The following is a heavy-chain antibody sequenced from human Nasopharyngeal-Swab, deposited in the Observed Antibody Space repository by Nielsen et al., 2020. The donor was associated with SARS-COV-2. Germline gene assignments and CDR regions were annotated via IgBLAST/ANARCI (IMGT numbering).Heavy chain of an antibody. CDR2: LYNRGST. D-gene: IGHD1-26*01. J-gene: IGHJ5*02. CDR3: AKLVGSTDWFDP. V-gene: IGHV4-59*08. Sequence: SETLSLTCTVSGGSIINYYWSWIRQPPGKGLGWIGYLYNRGSTNYSPSLKSRVTMSVDTSKNQFSLNLSSVSAADTAVYYCAKLVGSTDWFDPWGQGTLVTVSS. CDR1: GGSIINYY.